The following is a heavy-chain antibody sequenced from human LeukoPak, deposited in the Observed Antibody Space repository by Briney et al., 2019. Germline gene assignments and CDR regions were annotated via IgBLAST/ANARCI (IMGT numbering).Heavy chain of an antibody. D-gene: IGHD6-13*01. CDR3: AKSSSSCAYFDY. J-gene: IGHJ4*02. V-gene: IGHV4-59*01. CDR1: GGSINSYY. Sequence: SETLSLTCTVSGGSINSYYWSWIRQPPGKGLEWIGYIYYSGSTNYNPSLKSRVTISVDTSKNQFSLKLSSVTAADTAVYYCAKSSSSCAYFDYWGQGTLVTVSS. CDR2: IYYSGST.